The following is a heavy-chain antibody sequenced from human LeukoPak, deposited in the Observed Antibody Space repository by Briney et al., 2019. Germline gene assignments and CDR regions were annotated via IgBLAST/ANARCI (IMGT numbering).Heavy chain of an antibody. V-gene: IGHV3-15*07. CDR1: GFAFSGAY. CDR2: IKNKHEHQAT. J-gene: IGHJ4*02. CDR3: VTDANRILGARGTGY. D-gene: IGHD1-26*01. Sequence: GGSLRVSCAASGFAFSGAYMNWVRQAPGKGLEWVGLIKNKHEHQATDYAAPVRERFIITRDDSSSTLFLQMNSLKTEDTAVYYCVTDANRILGARGTGYWGQGILVTVSS.